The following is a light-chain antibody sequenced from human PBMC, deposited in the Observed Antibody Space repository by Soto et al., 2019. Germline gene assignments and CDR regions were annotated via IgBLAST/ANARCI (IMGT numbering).Light chain of an antibody. J-gene: IGKJ1*01. CDR1: QSVSSI. V-gene: IGKV3-15*01. Sequence: EIVMTQSPATLSVSPGERATLSCRASQSVSSILAWYQQKPGQAPRLLIYGASTRATGIPARFSGSGSGTEFTLTISSLQSEDFAVYYCQQYNNWLTWTFGQGTKV. CDR3: QQYNNWLTWT. CDR2: GAS.